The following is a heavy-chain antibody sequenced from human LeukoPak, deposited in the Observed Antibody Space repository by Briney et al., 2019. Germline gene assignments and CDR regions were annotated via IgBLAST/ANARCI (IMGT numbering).Heavy chain of an antibody. V-gene: IGHV3-48*02. D-gene: IGHD3-3*01. CDR3: ARDTGRFLEWPRSGYFDY. CDR1: GFTFSSYS. J-gene: IGHJ4*02. CDR2: ISSSCSTI. Sequence: GGSLRLSCAASGFTFSSYSMNWVRQAPGKGLEWVSYISSSCSTIYYADSVKGRFTISRDNAKNSLYLQMNSLRDEDTAVYYCARDTGRFLEWPRSGYFDYWGQGTLVTVSS.